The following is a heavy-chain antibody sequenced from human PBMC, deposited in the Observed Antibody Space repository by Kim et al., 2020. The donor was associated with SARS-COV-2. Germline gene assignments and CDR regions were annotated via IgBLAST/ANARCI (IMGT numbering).Heavy chain of an antibody. CDR2: T. V-gene: IGHV3-64D*06. J-gene: IGHJ3*02. CDR3: AKGERGALDI. Sequence: THYTDSVKGSITISRDNCKNMLDLQMTSLGVGETAVYYCAKGERGALDIWGQGTMVTVSS.